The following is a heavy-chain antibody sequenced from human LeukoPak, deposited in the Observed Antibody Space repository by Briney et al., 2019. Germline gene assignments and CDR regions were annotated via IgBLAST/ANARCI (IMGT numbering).Heavy chain of an antibody. V-gene: IGHV3-30*03. D-gene: IGHD3-22*01. CDR2: ISYDGSNE. Sequence: GKSLRLSCAASGFTFRNYGIHWVRQAPGKGLEWVAFISYDGSNENYADSVKGRFTISKDNSKNTVYLQMHSLRPEDTAVYYCARVRGPYYYDSRTFDYWGQGTLVTVSS. CDR1: GFTFRNYG. CDR3: ARVRGPYYYDSRTFDY. J-gene: IGHJ4*02.